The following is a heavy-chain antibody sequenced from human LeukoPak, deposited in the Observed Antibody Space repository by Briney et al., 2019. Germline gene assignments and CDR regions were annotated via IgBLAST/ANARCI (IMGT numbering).Heavy chain of an antibody. Sequence: PGGSLRLSCAASGFTFNGYCMNWVRQAPGKGLEWVSSINRESTYIHDADSVKGRFAISRDNAENLLYLQMSSLRVEDTAVYYCVREGYTHGHSLYYFDYWGQGALVTVSS. V-gene: IGHV3-21*01. D-gene: IGHD1-1*01. CDR3: VREGYTHGHSLYYFDY. CDR1: GFTFNGYC. J-gene: IGHJ4*02. CDR2: INRESTYI.